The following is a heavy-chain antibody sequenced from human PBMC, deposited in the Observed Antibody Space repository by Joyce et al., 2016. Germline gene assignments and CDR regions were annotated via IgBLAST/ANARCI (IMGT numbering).Heavy chain of an antibody. V-gene: IGHV3-74*01. Sequence: EVQLVESGGGLLQPGGSLRLSCAASGFTFTNYWMHWVRQAPGKGLVWVARGDSDGSGTSYADSVKGRFTSSRDNAKNMVYLQMNSLRIEDTAVYYCGSVFEYWGRGALVTVSS. CDR2: GDSDGSGT. CDR3: GSVFEY. J-gene: IGHJ4*02. CDR1: GFTFTNYW.